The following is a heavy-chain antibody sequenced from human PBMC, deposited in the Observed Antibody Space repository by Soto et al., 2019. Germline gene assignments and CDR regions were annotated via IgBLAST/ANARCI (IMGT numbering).Heavy chain of an antibody. J-gene: IGHJ6*02. CDR3: ARPDYYDSSGYRSDV. D-gene: IGHD3-22*01. CDR1: GYSFTSYW. V-gene: IGHV5-10-1*01. CDR2: IDPSDSYT. Sequence: PGESLKISCKGSGYSFTSYWISWVRQMPGKGLEWMGRIDPSDSYTNYSPSFQGHVTISADKSISTAYLQWSSLKASDTAMYYCARPDYYDSSGYRSDVWGQGTTVTVSS.